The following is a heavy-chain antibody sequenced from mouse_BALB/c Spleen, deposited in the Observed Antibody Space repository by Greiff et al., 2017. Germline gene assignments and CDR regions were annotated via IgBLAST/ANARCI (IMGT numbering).Heavy chain of an antibody. CDR3: ARLYSPQYYFDY. J-gene: IGHJ2*01. V-gene: IGHV5-12-1*01. CDR1: GFAFSSYD. D-gene: IGHD3-2*02. Sequence: EVQLVESGGGLVKPGGSLKLSCAASGFAFSSYDMSWVRQTPEKRLEWVAYISSGGGSTYYPDPVKGRFTISRDNAKNTLYLQMSSLKSEDTAMYYCARLYSPQYYFDYWGQGTTLTVSA. CDR2: ISSGGGST.